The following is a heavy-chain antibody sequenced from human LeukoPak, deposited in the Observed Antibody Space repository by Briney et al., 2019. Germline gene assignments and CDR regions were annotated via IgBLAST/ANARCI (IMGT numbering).Heavy chain of an antibody. Sequence: ASVKVSCKASGYTFTGYYMHWVRQAPGQGLGWMGWISAYNGNTSYAQKLQGRVTMTTDTSTSTAYMELRSLRSDDTAVYYCARRPTSRYYYYYYMDVWGKGTTVTVSS. J-gene: IGHJ6*03. D-gene: IGHD6-13*01. CDR3: ARRPTSRYYYYYYMDV. CDR2: ISAYNGNT. CDR1: GYTFTGYY. V-gene: IGHV1-18*04.